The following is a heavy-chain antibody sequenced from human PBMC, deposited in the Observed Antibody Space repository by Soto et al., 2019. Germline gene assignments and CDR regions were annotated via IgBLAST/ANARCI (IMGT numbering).Heavy chain of an antibody. Sequence: ASETLSLTCTVSGGTISSYYWSWIRQPPGKGLEWIGYIYYSGSTNYNPSLKSRVTISVDTSKNQFPLKLSSVTAADTAVYYCARTLTGYEPSLVWYMDVWGKGTTVTVSS. CDR3: ARTLTGYEPSLVWYMDV. CDR1: GGTISSYY. V-gene: IGHV4-59*01. CDR2: IYYSGST. D-gene: IGHD3-9*01. J-gene: IGHJ6*03.